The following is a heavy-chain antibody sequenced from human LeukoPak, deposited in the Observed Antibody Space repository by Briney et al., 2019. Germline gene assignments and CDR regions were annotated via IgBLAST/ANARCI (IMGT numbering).Heavy chain of an antibody. CDR3: ARHSSHYGMDV. Sequence: PSETLSLTCTVSGGSISSYYWSWIRQPPGKGLEWIGYIYYSGSTNYNPSLKSRVTISVDTSKNQFSLKLSSVSAADTAVYYCARHSSHYGMDVWGQGTTVTVSS. CDR1: GGSISSYY. CDR2: IYYSGST. D-gene: IGHD2-2*01. J-gene: IGHJ6*02. V-gene: IGHV4-59*08.